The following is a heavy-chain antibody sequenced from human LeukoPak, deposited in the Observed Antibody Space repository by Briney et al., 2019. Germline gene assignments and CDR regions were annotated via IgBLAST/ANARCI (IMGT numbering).Heavy chain of an antibody. CDR3: AQDIRVVPDSRSGRLSPDYYYGMDV. D-gene: IGHD2-15*01. J-gene: IGHJ6*02. Sequence: ASVKVSCKATGYTFTSYGISWVRQAPGQGLEWMGWINAYNGNTNNVQRLRGGVTMTTDTSTSTAYMELRSLRLDDTAVYYCAQDIRVVPDSRSGRLSPDYYYGMDVWGQGTTVTVSS. V-gene: IGHV1-18*01. CDR2: INAYNGNT. CDR1: GYTFTSYG.